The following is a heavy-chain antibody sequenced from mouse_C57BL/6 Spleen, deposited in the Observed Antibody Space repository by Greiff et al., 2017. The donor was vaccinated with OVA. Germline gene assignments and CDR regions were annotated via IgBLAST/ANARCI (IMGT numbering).Heavy chain of an antibody. J-gene: IGHJ4*01. V-gene: IGHV1-39*01. Sequence: VQLKQSGPELVKPGASVKISCKASGHSFTDYNMKWVKQSNGKSLEWIGVINPNYGTTSYNQKFKGKATLTVDQSSSTAYIELNSLTSDDSAVYYCARGGFYAMDYWGQGTSVTVSS. CDR3: ARGGFYAMDY. CDR2: INPNYGTT. CDR1: GHSFTDYN.